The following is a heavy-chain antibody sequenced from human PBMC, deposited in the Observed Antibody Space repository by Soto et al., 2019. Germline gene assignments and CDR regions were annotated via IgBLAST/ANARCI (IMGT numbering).Heavy chain of an antibody. CDR2: ISATGGST. J-gene: IGHJ3*02. Sequence: GGSLRLSCAASRFTFSNYVMTWVRQAPGKGLEWVSTISATGGSTYYADSVKGRFTISRDNSRNMVFLQMNSLRAEDTAIYYCAKQPMYSDTSGLRVGAFDIWGQGTLVTVSS. V-gene: IGHV3-23*01. CDR3: AKQPMYSDTSGLRVGAFDI. D-gene: IGHD3-22*01. CDR1: RFTFSNYV.